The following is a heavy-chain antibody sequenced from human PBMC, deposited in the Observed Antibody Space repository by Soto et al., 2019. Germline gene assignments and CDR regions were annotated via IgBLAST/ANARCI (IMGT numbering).Heavy chain of an antibody. J-gene: IGHJ4*02. V-gene: IGHV3-33*01. D-gene: IGHD2-15*01. CDR1: GFSFSVYG. Sequence: GGSLRLSCETSGFSFSVYGMHWVRQAPGKGLEWVAVIWYDASKQFYAASVEGRFTISRDNSKSILYLQMNSLRAEDTAVYYCAAWAEGATEVHWGQGTLVTVSS. CDR2: IWYDASKQ. CDR3: AAWAEGATEVH.